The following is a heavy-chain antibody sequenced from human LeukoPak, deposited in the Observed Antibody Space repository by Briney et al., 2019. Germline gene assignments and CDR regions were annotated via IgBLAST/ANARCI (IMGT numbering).Heavy chain of an antibody. CDR2: FDPEDGET. D-gene: IGHD2-2*01. CDR1: GYTLTELF. J-gene: IGHJ4*02. V-gene: IGHV1-24*01. CDR3: ATDPYCSSTSCYFY. Sequence: ASVKVSCKVSGYTLTELFMHWVRQAPGKGLEWMGGFDPEDGETIYAQKFQGRVTMTEDTSTDTAYMELSSLRSEDTAVYYCATDPYCSSTSCYFYWGQGTLVTVSS.